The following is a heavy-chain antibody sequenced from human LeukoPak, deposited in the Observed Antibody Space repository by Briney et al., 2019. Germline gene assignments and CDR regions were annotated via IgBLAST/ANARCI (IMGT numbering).Heavy chain of an antibody. CDR1: GFTFTSYW. D-gene: IGHD3-22*01. J-gene: IGHJ4*02. CDR3: AREGSGYYFDY. Sequence: PGRSLRLSCAASGFTFTSYWMSWVRQAPGKGREWVAKIKQMGSEKYYVDSGKGRFTISRDNDKSSLYLQMTSLRAEDTAVYYCAREGSGYYFDYWGQGTPVTVSS. V-gene: IGHV3-7*01. CDR2: IKQMGSEK.